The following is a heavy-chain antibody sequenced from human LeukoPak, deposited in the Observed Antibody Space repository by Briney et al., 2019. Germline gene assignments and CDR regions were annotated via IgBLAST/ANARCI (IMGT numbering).Heavy chain of an antibody. CDR3: ARVSTVTTGYFDY. CDR2: IYHSGST. V-gene: IGHV4-4*02. CDR1: GGSISSSNW. J-gene: IGHJ4*02. D-gene: IGHD4-17*01. Sequence: PSGTLSLTCAVSGGSISSSNWWSWVRPPPGKGLEWIGEIYHSGSTNYNPSLKSRVTISVDKSKNQFSLKLSSVTAADTAVYYCARVSTVTTGYFDYWGQGTLVTVSS.